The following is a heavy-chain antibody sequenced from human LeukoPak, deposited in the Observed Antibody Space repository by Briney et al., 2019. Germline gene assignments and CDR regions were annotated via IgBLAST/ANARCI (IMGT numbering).Heavy chain of an antibody. Sequence: ASVKVSCKASGYTFTGYYMHWVRQAPGQGLEWMGWINPNSGGTNYAQKFQGRVTMTRDTSISTAYMELSRLRSDDTAMYYCARDQRGITMIVVAPEYWGQGTLVTVSS. D-gene: IGHD3-22*01. J-gene: IGHJ4*02. CDR1: GYTFTGYY. V-gene: IGHV1-2*02. CDR3: ARDQRGITMIVVAPEY. CDR2: INPNSGGT.